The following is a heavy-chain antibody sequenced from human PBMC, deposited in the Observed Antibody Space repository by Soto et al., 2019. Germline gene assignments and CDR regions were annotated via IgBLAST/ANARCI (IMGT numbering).Heavy chain of an antibody. CDR3: AQEDCSTCIDH. Sequence: GGSLRLSCAASGFTFSTYGMHWVRQAPGKGLEWVAAMSYDGTKEYYVDSVKGRFTISRDNSRNTMFLQLNSLSDEATAVYYCAQEDCSTCIDHWGQGTLVTVSS. CDR1: GFTFSTYG. CDR2: MSYDGTKE. J-gene: IGHJ4*02. V-gene: IGHV3-30*18. D-gene: IGHD6-13*01.